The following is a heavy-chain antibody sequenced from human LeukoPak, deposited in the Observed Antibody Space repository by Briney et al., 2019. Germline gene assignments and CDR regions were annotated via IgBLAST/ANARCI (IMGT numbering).Heavy chain of an antibody. CDR1: GFTFSDHY. D-gene: IGHD3-22*01. J-gene: IGHJ4*02. CDR3: ARVQDSSGYYEN. Sequence: HPGGSLRLSCAASGFTFSDHYMDWVRQAPGKGLEWVGRTRNKANSYTTEYAASVKGRFTISRDDSKNSLYLQMNSLKTEDTAVYYCARVQDSSGYYENWGQGTLVTVSS. CDR2: TRNKANSYTT. V-gene: IGHV3-72*01.